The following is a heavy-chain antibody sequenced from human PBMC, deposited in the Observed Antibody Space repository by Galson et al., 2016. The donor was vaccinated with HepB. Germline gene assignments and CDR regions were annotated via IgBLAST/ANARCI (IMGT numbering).Heavy chain of an antibody. Sequence: QSGAEVKQPGASVKVSCKASGYTFSTYGIAWMRQAPGKGLEWLGWINVHNGYTNYAQSLQGRVTVTTDTSTNTAYMDLRSLTSDDSAVYYCARGPRGGVDYWGQGTLVTVSS. V-gene: IGHV1-18*01. CDR1: GYTFSTYG. D-gene: IGHD3-16*01. CDR2: INVHNGYT. CDR3: ARGPRGGVDY. J-gene: IGHJ4*02.